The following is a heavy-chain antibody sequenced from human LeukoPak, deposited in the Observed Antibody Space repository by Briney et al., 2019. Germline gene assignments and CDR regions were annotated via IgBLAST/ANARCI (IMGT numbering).Heavy chain of an antibody. Sequence: SETLSLTCTVSGGSISSYSYYWSWIRQPAGKGLEWIGRIYMSGSTDYNPSLKSRVNISMDMPKNQFSLNLSSVTAADTAVYYCASAIAEDFYYYYMDVWGKGTTVTVSS. J-gene: IGHJ6*03. D-gene: IGHD1-14*01. CDR1: GGSISSYSYY. V-gene: IGHV4-61*02. CDR2: IYMSGST. CDR3: ASAIAEDFYYYYMDV.